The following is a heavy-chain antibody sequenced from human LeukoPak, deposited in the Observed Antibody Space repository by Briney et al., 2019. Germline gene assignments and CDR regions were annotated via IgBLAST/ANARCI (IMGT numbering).Heavy chain of an antibody. D-gene: IGHD6-13*01. J-gene: IGHJ6*03. CDR2: ISGSGGST. CDR3: AKTIAERGYYYYYMDV. Sequence: PGGSLRLSXAASGFTFSSYAMSWVRQAPGKGLEWVSAISGSGGSTYYADSVKGRFTISRDNSKNTLYLQMNSLRAEDTAVYYCAKTIAERGYYYYYMDVWGKGTTVTVSS. V-gene: IGHV3-23*01. CDR1: GFTFSSYA.